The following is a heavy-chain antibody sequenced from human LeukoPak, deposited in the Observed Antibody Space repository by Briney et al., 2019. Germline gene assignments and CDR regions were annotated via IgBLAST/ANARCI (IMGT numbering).Heavy chain of an antibody. V-gene: IGHV3-9*01. Sequence: GGSLRLSCAASGFTFDDYAMHWVRQAPGKGLEWVSGISWNSGSIGYADSVKGRFTISRDNSKNTLYLQMNSLRAEDTAVYYCAKDLRIAITGNDAFDMWGQGTVVTVSS. J-gene: IGHJ3*02. D-gene: IGHD6-13*01. CDR3: AKDLRIAITGNDAFDM. CDR2: ISWNSGSI. CDR1: GFTFDDYA.